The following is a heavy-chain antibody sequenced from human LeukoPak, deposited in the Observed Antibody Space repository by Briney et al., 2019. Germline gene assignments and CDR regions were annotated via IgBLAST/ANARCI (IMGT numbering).Heavy chain of an antibody. J-gene: IGHJ6*02. Sequence: PSETLSLTCTVSGGSISSYYWSWIRQPAGKGLEWIGRIYTSGSTNYNPSLKSRVTMSVDTSKNQFSLKLSSVTAADTAVYYCARDSSSWYMEEYYYYGMDVWGQGTTVTVSS. D-gene: IGHD6-13*01. CDR3: ARDSSSWYMEEYYYYGMDV. CDR2: IYTSGST. CDR1: GGSISSYY. V-gene: IGHV4-4*07.